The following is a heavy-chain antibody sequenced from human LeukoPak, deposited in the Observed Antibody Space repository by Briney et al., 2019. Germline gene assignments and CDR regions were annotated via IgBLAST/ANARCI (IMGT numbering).Heavy chain of an antibody. D-gene: IGHD3-10*02. Sequence: SETLSLTCFVSGGSISDKTFYWAWLRQPPGKALEWIGNIFYRGTTYYNPSLKSRVTIFVDTSRNQFSLKVSSLTAADTAIYYCARHEECAGTPIQFWGQGTLVTVSS. CDR1: GGSISDKTFY. CDR2: IFYRGTT. V-gene: IGHV4-39*01. CDR3: ARHEECAGTPIQF. J-gene: IGHJ4*02.